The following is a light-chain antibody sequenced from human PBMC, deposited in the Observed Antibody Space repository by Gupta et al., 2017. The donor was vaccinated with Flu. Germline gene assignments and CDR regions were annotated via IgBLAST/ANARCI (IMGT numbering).Light chain of an antibody. V-gene: IGLV3-25*02. CDR1: ALSKHY. Sequence: YQLTQAPAMSVSPGQTATITCSGSALSKHYVYWYRQRPGQAPVLLIYKDTERASGITDRISGSSSGNRATLTISGVQTEEEADYYWQSEAIISASLVFGYGTKFTVL. J-gene: IGLJ1*01. CDR3: QSEAIISASLV. CDR2: KDT.